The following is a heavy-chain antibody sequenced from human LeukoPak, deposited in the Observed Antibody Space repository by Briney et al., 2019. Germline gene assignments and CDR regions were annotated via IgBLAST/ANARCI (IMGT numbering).Heavy chain of an antibody. J-gene: IGHJ3*02. CDR2: ISYDGSNK. V-gene: IGHV3-30*18. CDR3: AKVLGYYDSSGMDAFDI. D-gene: IGHD3-22*01. Sequence: GGSLRLSCAASGFTFSSYGMHWVRQAPGKGLEWVAVISYDGSNKYYADSVKGRFTISRDNSKNTLYLQMNSLRAEDTAVYYCAKVLGYYDSSGMDAFDIWGQGTMVTVSS. CDR1: GFTFSSYG.